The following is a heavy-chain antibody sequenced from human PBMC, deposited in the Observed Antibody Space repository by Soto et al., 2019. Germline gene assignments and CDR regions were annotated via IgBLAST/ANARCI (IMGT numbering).Heavy chain of an antibody. J-gene: IGHJ4*02. Sequence: QLQLQESGPGLVKPSETLSLTCTVSGDSLSSRGHFWAWLRQLPGKRLEWIGSIYKSGNTYFNPSLRSRITISVDTSKNQFSLNLISVTAADTAVYYCARQSTWNDGWEVSWGQGTLVTVSS. V-gene: IGHV4-39*01. CDR3: ARQSTWNDGWEVS. D-gene: IGHD1-1*01. CDR1: GDSLSSRGHF. CDR2: IYKSGNT.